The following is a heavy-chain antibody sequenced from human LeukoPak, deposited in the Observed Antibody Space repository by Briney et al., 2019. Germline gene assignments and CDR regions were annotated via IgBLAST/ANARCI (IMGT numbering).Heavy chain of an antibody. D-gene: IGHD2-2*01. CDR3: AKPMCSSTSCYRYFDY. CDR2: IKGNGVNT. J-gene: IGHJ4*02. CDR1: GFTFSSYA. Sequence: GGSLRLSCAASGFTFSSYAMSWVRQAPGRGLEGVGGIKGNGVNTYHAVFVKGRFTISRDNSKNTLYLQMNSLRVEDTAVYYCAKPMCSSTSCYRYFDYWGQGSPVTVPS. V-gene: IGHV3-23*01.